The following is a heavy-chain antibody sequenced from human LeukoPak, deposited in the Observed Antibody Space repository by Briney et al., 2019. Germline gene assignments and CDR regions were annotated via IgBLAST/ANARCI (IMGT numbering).Heavy chain of an antibody. CDR3: ARDGITMVRGVIINAFDI. J-gene: IGHJ3*02. CDR1: GFTFGDNA. D-gene: IGHD3-10*01. V-gene: IGHV3-11*01. Sequence: GGSLRLSCTVSGFTFGDNAMSWARQAPGKGLEWVSYISSSGSTIYYADSVKGRFTISTDNAKNSLYLQMNSLRAEDTAVYYCARDGITMVRGVIINAFDIWGQGTMVTVSS. CDR2: ISSSGSTI.